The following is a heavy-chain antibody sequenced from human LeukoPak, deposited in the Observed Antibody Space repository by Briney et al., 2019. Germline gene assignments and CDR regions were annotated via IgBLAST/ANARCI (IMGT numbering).Heavy chain of an antibody. CDR2: TYYSGRT. CDR1: GDSISGYY. Sequence: SETLSLTCTVSGDSISGYYWSWIRQPPGKGLEWIGYTYYSGRTNYNPSLKSRVTISEDTSKNHFSLRLRSVTAADTAVYYCARALQDYYYGMDVWGQGTTVTVSS. CDR3: ARALQDYYYGMDV. V-gene: IGHV4-59*08. D-gene: IGHD5-24*01. J-gene: IGHJ6*02.